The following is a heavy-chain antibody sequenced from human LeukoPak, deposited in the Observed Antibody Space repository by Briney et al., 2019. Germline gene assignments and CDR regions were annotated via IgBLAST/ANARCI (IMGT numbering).Heavy chain of an antibody. D-gene: IGHD2-2*01. CDR1: GFTFSSYS. CDR2: ISSSSSYI. Sequence: GGSLRLSCAASGFTFSSYSMNWVRQAPGKGLEWVSSISSSSSYIYYADSVKGRFTISRDNAKNSLYLQMNSLRAEGTAVYYCARDQVSSSNSCFDYWGQGTLVTVSS. CDR3: ARDQVSSSNSCFDY. J-gene: IGHJ4*02. V-gene: IGHV3-21*01.